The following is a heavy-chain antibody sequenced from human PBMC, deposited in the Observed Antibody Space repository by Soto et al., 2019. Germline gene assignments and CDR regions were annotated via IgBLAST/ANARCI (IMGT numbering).Heavy chain of an antibody. CDR3: ARDSFFIVQGVIHHRAVLDF. D-gene: IGHD3-10*01. J-gene: IGHJ4*02. Sequence: ASVKVSCKASGYTFTSSGISWVRQARGQGLEGMGWISAYNGNTNYSQKLQGRVTMTTDTSTSTAYIELRSLRSGDTAVYYCARDSFFIVQGVIHHRAVLDFWGQGPLVTVS. CDR2: ISAYNGNT. V-gene: IGHV1-18*01. CDR1: GYTFTSSG.